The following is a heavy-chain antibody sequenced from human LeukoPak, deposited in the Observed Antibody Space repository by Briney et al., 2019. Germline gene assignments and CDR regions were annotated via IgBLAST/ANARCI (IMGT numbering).Heavy chain of an antibody. CDR3: ARDGTIFGAGGAFDI. Sequence: PGGSLRLSCAASGFTFSTFWMSWVRQAPGKGLEWVAHINQDGSEKYYVDSVKGRFTISRDNAKNSLYLQMNSLRAEDTAVYYCARDGTIFGAGGAFDIWGQGTMVTVSS. CDR2: INQDGSEK. V-gene: IGHV3-7*01. J-gene: IGHJ3*02. D-gene: IGHD3-3*01. CDR1: GFTFSTFW.